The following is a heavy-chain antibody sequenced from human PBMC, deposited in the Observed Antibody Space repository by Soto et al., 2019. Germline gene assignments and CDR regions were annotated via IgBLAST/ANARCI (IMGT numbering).Heavy chain of an antibody. CDR1: GGSISNYY. CDR3: ARRYGGNLDY. J-gene: IGHJ4*02. V-gene: IGHV4-59*08. D-gene: IGHD1-26*01. CDR2: IYYSGST. Sequence: DTLSLTCTVSGGSISNYYWSWIRQPPGKGLEWIGYIYYSGSTNYNPSLKSRVTISVDTSKNQFSLKLSSVTAADTAVYFCARRYGGNLDYWGQGTLVTVS.